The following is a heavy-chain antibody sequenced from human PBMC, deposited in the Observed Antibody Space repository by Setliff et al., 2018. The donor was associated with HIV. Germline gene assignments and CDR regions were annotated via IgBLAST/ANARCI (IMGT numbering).Heavy chain of an antibody. Sequence: ETLSLTCFVSGGSLSSYYWSWIRQPPGKGLEWIAYIYYSGSTNYNPSLKSRVTMSVDTSKNQFSLKLSSVTAADTAVYYCATLRRDHDSYGEYRDDVFDIWGQGTMVTVSS. CDR3: ATLRRDHDSYGEYRDDVFDI. J-gene: IGHJ3*02. V-gene: IGHV4-59*12. CDR2: IYYSGST. D-gene: IGHD4-17*01. CDR1: GGSLSSYY.